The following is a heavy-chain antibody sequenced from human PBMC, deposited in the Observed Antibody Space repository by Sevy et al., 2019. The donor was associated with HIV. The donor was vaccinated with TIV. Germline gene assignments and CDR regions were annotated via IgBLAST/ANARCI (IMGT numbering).Heavy chain of an antibody. D-gene: IGHD3-10*01. CDR3: ARNVLLWCGEPNWFDP. CDR1: GGSISSYY. V-gene: IGHV4-59*13. Sequence: SETLSLTCTVSGGSISSYYWSWIRQPPGKGLEWIGYIYYSGSTNYNPSLKSRVTISVDTSKNQFSLKLSPVTAADTAVYYCARNVLLWCGEPNWFDPWGQGTLVTVSS. CDR2: IYYSGST. J-gene: IGHJ5*02.